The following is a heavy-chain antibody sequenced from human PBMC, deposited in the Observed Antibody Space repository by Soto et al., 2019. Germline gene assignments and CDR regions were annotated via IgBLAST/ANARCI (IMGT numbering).Heavy chain of an antibody. D-gene: IGHD5-18*01. J-gene: IGHJ4*02. CDR3: ARHGYNYGGVYFDY. CDR2: NSGGST. Sequence: EVQLVESGGGLVQPGGSLRLSCAASGVTVSSNYMSWVRQAPGKGLEWVSVNSGGSTYYADSVKGRFTISRDNSRNTLYLQMNSLRAEDTALYYCARHGYNYGGVYFDYWGQGTLVTVSS. CDR1: GVTVSSNY. V-gene: IGHV3-66*04.